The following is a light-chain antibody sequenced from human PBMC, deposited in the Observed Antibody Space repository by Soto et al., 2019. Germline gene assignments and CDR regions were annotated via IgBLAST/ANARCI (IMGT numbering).Light chain of an antibody. CDR2: GAS. V-gene: IGKV3-20*01. CDR1: QSVTNSY. J-gene: IGKJ1*01. Sequence: EIVLTQSPGTLSLSPGERATLSCRASQSVTNSYLAWYQQKPGQAPRLLIYGASSRATGIPDRFSRSGSGTDFTRTISRQEPEDFAVYYRQQYGISRWTCGRGTKVEIK. CDR3: QQYGISRWT.